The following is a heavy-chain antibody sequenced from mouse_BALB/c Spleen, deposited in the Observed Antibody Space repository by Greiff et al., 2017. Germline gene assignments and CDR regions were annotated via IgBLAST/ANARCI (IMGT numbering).Heavy chain of an antibody. D-gene: IGHD2-14*01. Sequence: EVKLVESGGGLVKPGGSLKLSCAASGFTFSSYAMSWVRQSPEKRLEWVAEISSGGSYTYYPDTVTGRFTISRDNAKNTLYLEMSSLRSEDTAMYYCAREGYRYFDYWGQGTTLTVSS. CDR1: GFTFSSYA. V-gene: IGHV5-9-4*01. CDR3: AREGYRYFDY. J-gene: IGHJ2*01. CDR2: ISSGGSYT.